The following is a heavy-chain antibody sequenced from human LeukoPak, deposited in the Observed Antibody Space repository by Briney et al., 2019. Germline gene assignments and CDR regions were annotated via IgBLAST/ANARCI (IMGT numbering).Heavy chain of an antibody. D-gene: IGHD5-18*01. Sequence: SVTVSCKASGGTFSSYAISWVRQAPGQGLEWMGGIIPIFGTANYAQKFQGRVTITTDESTSTAYMELSSLRSEDTAVYYCARGNVDTAMVFDYWGQGTLVTVSS. CDR1: GGTFSSYA. CDR2: IIPIFGTA. CDR3: ARGNVDTAMVFDY. V-gene: IGHV1-69*05. J-gene: IGHJ4*02.